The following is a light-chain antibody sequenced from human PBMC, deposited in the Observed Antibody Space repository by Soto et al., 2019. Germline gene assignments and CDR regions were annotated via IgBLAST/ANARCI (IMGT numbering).Light chain of an antibody. V-gene: IGKV3-20*01. CDR1: QSVSSY. J-gene: IGKJ1*01. Sequence: IVCTQSPSTLSLSPVERAPLSCRASQSVSSYLAWYQQKPGQAPRLLIYDASNRATGIPARFSGSGSGTDFTLTISRLEPEDFAVYYCQQYGSSPWTFGQGTNVDIK. CDR3: QQYGSSPWT. CDR2: DAS.